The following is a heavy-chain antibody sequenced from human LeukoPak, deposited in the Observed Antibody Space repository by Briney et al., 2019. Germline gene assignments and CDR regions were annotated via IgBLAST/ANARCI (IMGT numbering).Heavy chain of an antibody. CDR2: IYYSGST. V-gene: IGHV4-59*05. Sequence: PSETLSLTCTVSGGSISSDYWSWIRQPPGKGLEWIGSIYYSGSTYYNPSLKSRVTISVDTSKNQFSLKLSSVTAADTAVYYCARPRDAFDIWGQGTMVTVSS. CDR1: GGSISSDY. J-gene: IGHJ3*02. CDR3: ARPRDAFDI.